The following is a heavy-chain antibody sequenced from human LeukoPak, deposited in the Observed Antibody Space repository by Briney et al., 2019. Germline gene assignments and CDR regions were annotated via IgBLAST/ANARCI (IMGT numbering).Heavy chain of an antibody. CDR1: GYTFTDYY. CDR3: ATEGGIVGAIFDY. J-gene: IGHJ4*02. V-gene: IGHV1-69-2*01. CDR2: VDPEDGET. D-gene: IGHD1-26*01. Sequence: ASVKVSCKVSGYTFTDYYMHWVQQAPGNGLEWMGFVDPEDGETNYAEKFQGRVTITADTSTDTAYLEMSSLRSEDAAVYYCATEGGIVGAIFDYWGRGTRVTVSS.